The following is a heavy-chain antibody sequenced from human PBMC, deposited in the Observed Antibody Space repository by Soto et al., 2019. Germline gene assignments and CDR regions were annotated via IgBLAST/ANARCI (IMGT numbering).Heavy chain of an antibody. CDR1: GFTFSSYG. CDR3: AKGPSSSWSDYYYYGMDV. D-gene: IGHD6-13*01. CDR2: ISYDGSNK. Sequence: LRLSCAASGFTFSSYGMHWVRQAPGKGLEWVAVISYDGSNKYYADSVKGRFTISRDNSKNTLYLQMNSLRAEDTAVYYCAKGPSSSWSDYYYYGMDVWGQGTTVTVSS. J-gene: IGHJ6*02. V-gene: IGHV3-30*18.